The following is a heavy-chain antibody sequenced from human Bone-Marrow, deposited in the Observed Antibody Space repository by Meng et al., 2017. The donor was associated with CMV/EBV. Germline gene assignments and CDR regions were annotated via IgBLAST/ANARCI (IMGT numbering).Heavy chain of an antibody. Sequence: ASVKVSCKASGYTFTSNYIHWVRQAPGQGLEWMGIINPSGGSTSYAQKFQGRVTMTRDTSTSTVYMELSSLRSEDTAVYYCAREWISTMIGVGEEEAFDIWGQGTMVTVSS. J-gene: IGHJ3*02. V-gene: IGHV1-46*01. CDR1: GYTFTSNY. CDR2: INPSGGST. D-gene: IGHD3-16*01. CDR3: AREWISTMIGVGEEEAFDI.